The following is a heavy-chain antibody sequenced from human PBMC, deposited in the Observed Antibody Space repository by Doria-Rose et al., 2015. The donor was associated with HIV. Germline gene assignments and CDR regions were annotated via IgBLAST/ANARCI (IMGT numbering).Heavy chain of an antibody. CDR3: ARIKSSRWYHKYYFDF. CDR2: IFSDDGR. Sequence: QESGPVLVKPTETLTLTCTVSGVSLSSPGMGVSWIRQPPGKALEWLANIFSDDGRSYKTSLKSRLTISRGTSKSQVVLTMTDMDPVDTATYYCARIKSSRWYHKYYFDFWGRGTLVIVSA. V-gene: IGHV2-26*01. D-gene: IGHD6-13*01. J-gene: IGHJ4*02. CDR1: GVSLSSPGMG.